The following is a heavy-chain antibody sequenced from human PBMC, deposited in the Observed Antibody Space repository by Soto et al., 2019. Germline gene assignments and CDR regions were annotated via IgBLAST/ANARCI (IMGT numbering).Heavy chain of an antibody. CDR1: GGSISSSSYY. Sequence: SETLSLTCTVSGGSISSSSYYWGWIRQPPGKGLEWIRSIYYSGSTYYNPSLKSRVTISVDTSKNQFSLKLSSVTAADTAVYYCARHFRFADFGTRDYYYGMDVWGQGTTVTVSS. J-gene: IGHJ6*02. CDR2: IYYSGST. CDR3: ARHFRFADFGTRDYYYGMDV. D-gene: IGHD3-10*01. V-gene: IGHV4-39*01.